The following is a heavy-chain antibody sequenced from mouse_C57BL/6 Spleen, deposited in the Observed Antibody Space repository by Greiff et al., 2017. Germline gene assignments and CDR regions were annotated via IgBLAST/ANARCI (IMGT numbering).Heavy chain of an antibody. V-gene: IGHV1-20*01. J-gene: IGHJ1*03. Sequence: VQLKQSGPELVKPGDSVKISCKASGYSFTGYFMNWVMQSHGKSLEWIGRINPYNGDTFYNQKFKGKATLKLDKASSTAHMELRCLTSEDSAVYCCARYGDGNYWYFDFWGTGTTVTVSS. D-gene: IGHD2-1*01. CDR2: INPYNGDT. CDR1: GYSFTGYF. CDR3: ARYGDGNYWYFDF.